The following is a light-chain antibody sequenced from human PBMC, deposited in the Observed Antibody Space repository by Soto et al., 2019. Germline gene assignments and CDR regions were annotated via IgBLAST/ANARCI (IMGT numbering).Light chain of an antibody. Sequence: QSGLTQPPSASGTPGQTVTLSCSGTSSNIGRNTVNWYQQFPGTAPKLLIYSNHQRPSGVPDRFSGSRSATSGSLVISGLQSEDEADYYCASWDDSLNGPMFGGGTKVTVL. J-gene: IGLJ3*02. CDR3: ASWDDSLNGPM. V-gene: IGLV1-44*01. CDR1: SSNIGRNT. CDR2: SNH.